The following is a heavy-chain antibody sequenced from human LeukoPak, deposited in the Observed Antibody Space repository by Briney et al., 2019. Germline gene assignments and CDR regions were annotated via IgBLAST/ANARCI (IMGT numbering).Heavy chain of an antibody. Sequence: PGGSLRLSCAASGFTFSSYWMSWVRQAPGKGLEWVANIKQDGSEKYYVDSVKGRFTISRDNAKNSLYLQMNSLRAEDTAVYYCARAPEKPVKISSAAPDALYWGQGTLVTVSS. CDR2: IKQDGSEK. J-gene: IGHJ4*02. CDR3: ARAPEKPVKISSAAPDALY. V-gene: IGHV3-7*01. D-gene: IGHD3-16*02. CDR1: GFTFSSYW.